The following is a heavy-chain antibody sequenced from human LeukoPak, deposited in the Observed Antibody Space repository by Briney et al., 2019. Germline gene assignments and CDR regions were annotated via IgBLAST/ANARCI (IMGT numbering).Heavy chain of an antibody. CDR3: ATTAGAAGGYYGMDV. CDR2: ISPILGIA. CDR1: GGTFSSYT. J-gene: IGHJ6*02. V-gene: IGHV1-69*02. D-gene: IGHD6-13*01. Sequence: SVKVSCKASGGTFSSYTISWVRQAPGQGLEWMGRISPILGIANYAQKFQGRVTITADKSTSTAYMELSSLRSEDTAVYYSATTAGAAGGYYGMDVWGQGTTVPVSS.